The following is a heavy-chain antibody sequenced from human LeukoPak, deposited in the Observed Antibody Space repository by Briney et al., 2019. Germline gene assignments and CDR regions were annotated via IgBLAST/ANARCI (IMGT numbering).Heavy chain of an antibody. CDR2: ISSSSSYI. Sequence: GGSLRLSCAASGFTFSSYSMTWVRQAPGKGLEWVSSISSSSSYIYYADSVKGRFTISRDNAKNSLYLQMNSLRAEDTAVYYCARAPRYYDILTGYSMQDAFDILGQGTMVTVSS. V-gene: IGHV3-21*01. D-gene: IGHD3-9*01. CDR1: GFTFSSYS. CDR3: ARAPRYYDILTGYSMQDAFDI. J-gene: IGHJ3*02.